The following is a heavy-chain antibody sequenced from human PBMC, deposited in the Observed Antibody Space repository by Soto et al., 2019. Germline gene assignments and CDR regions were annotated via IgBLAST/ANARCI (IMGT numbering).Heavy chain of an antibody. CDR3: ARDAIVLSGLVQPYCFDY. D-gene: IGHD6-19*01. CDR2: ITSSSSHI. CDR1: GFTFSSYT. Sequence: GGSLRLSCVASGFTFSSYTMNWVRQAPGKGLEWVSSITSSSSHIYYADSVKGRFTISRDNAKNSLYLQMNSLRAEDTAVYYCARDAIVLSGLVQPYCFDYWGQGTLVTVSS. J-gene: IGHJ4*02. V-gene: IGHV3-21*01.